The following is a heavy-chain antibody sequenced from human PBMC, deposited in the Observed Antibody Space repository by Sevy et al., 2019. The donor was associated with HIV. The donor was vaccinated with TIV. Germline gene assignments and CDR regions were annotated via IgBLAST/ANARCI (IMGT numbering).Heavy chain of an antibody. CDR1: GFTFSSYA. J-gene: IGHJ5*02. CDR2: ISGSGGYT. Sequence: GGSLRLSCAASGFTFSSYAMTWVRQAPGKGLEWVSAISGSGGYTDYEDYVKGRFTMSRDNSKKTLDLQMHSLRAEDTAVCYCAKEGYESSGYYHWGQGTLVTVSS. D-gene: IGHD3-22*01. V-gene: IGHV3-23*01. CDR3: AKEGYESSGYYH.